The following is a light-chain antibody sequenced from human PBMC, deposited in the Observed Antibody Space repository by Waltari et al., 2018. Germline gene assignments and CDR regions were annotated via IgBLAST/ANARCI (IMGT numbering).Light chain of an antibody. J-gene: IGLJ3*02. CDR1: SSHDGGYDL. CDR2: EFI. V-gene: IGLV2-23*02. Sequence: QSALNQPASLPGSPGPSITIPCTCTSSHDGGYDLLPGYQQHPGKAHNVMMYEFINRPSGVSNRFSGSKSGNSASLTISGLQAGDEAEYSCCSYAGRNWVFGGGTKVTVL. CDR3: CSYAGRNWV.